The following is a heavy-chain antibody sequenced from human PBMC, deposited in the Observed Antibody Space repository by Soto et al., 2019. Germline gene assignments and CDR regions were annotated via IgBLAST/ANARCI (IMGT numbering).Heavy chain of an antibody. CDR3: AKTRGAMIYAISVYGMDV. CDR1: GFSFSSFA. V-gene: IGHV3-23*01. D-gene: IGHD2-8*01. J-gene: IGHJ6*02. CDR2: ISGSAYST. Sequence: EVQLLESGGGFIHPGGSLRLSCAASGFSFSSFAMNWVRQAPGKGLEWVSIISGSAYSTFYADSVKGRFTISRDNSKSQLYLQINSLRAEDTAVYYCAKTRGAMIYAISVYGMDVWGQGTTVTVSS.